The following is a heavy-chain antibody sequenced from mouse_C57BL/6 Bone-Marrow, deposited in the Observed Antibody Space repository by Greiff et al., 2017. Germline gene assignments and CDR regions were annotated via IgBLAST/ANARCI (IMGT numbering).Heavy chain of an antibody. CDR2: ISDGGSYT. J-gene: IGHJ2*01. D-gene: IGHD2-4*01. CDR3: ARVPYDSDY. V-gene: IGHV5-4*03. Sequence: EVMLVESGGGLVKPGGSLKLSCAASGFTFSSYAMSWVRQTPEKRLEWVATISDGGSYTYYPDNVKGRFTISRDNAKNNLYLQMSHLKSEDTAMYYCARVPYDSDYWGQGTTLTVSS. CDR1: GFTFSSYA.